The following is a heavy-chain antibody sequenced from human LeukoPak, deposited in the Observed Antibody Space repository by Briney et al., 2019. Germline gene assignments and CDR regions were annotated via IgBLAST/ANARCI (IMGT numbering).Heavy chain of an antibody. D-gene: IGHD2-21*02. CDR2: IYYSGST. V-gene: IGHV4-59*01. Sequence: SETLSLTCTVSGGSISSYYWGWIRQPPGKGLEWIGYIYYSGSTNYNPSLKSRVTISVDTSKNQFSLKLSSVTAADTAVYYCARDRGVVTAIGAFDTWGQGTMVTVSS. CDR1: GGSISSYY. J-gene: IGHJ3*02. CDR3: ARDRGVVTAIGAFDT.